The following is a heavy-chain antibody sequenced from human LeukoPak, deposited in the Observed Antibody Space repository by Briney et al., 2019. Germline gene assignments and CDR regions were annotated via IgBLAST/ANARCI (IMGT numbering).Heavy chain of an antibody. CDR2: ISYDGSNK. CDR3: ARDYNSIAVAGDFDY. Sequence: GGSLRLSCVASGFTFSSYAMHWVRQAPGKGLEWVAVISYDGSNKYYADSVKGRFTISRDNSKNTLYLQMNSLRAEDTAVYYCARDYNSIAVAGDFDYWGQGTLVTVSS. CDR1: GFTFSSYA. J-gene: IGHJ4*02. V-gene: IGHV3-30*04. D-gene: IGHD6-19*01.